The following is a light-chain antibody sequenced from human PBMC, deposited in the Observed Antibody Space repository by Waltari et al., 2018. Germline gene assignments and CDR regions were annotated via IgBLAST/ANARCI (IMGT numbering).Light chain of an antibody. V-gene: IGLV3-19*01. CDR2: DEN. Sequence: SSELTQDPAVSVALGQTVTITCQGDSLRNYYANWYQQKPGQAPVLVIYDENRRPAGIPDRFSGSRSGNTASLTINGAQAEDEADYYCNSRETKDKYIFVVGTGTKVTIL. J-gene: IGLJ1*01. CDR3: NSRETKDKYIFV. CDR1: SLRNYY.